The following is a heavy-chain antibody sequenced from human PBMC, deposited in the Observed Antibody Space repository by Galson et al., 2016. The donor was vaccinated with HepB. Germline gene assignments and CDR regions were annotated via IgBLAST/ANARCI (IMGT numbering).Heavy chain of an antibody. D-gene: IGHD2-15*01. CDR1: GLSSYG. CDR3: AKARGPVVVVVAIHLGGMDV. CDR2: TSSDGSNK. Sequence: SLRLSCAASGLSSYGMHWVRQAPGKGLEWVAVTSSDGSNKYYADSVKGRFTISRDNSKNTLYLQMNSLRAEDTAVYYCAKARGPVVVVVAIHLGGMDVWGKGTTVTVSS. V-gene: IGHV3-30*18. J-gene: IGHJ6*04.